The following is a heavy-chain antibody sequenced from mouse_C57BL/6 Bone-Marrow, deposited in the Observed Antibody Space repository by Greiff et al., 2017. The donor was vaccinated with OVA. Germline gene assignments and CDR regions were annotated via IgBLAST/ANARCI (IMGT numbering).Heavy chain of an antibody. CDR3: ARASITTVVATRYAMDY. J-gene: IGHJ4*01. V-gene: IGHV1-82*01. Sequence: QVQLQQSGPELVKPGASVKISCKASGYAFSSSWMNWVKQRPGKGLEWIGRIYPGDGDTNYNGKFKGKATLTADKSSSTAYMQLSSLTSEDSAVYFGARASITTVVATRYAMDYWGQGTSVTVSS. D-gene: IGHD1-1*01. CDR2: IYPGDGDT. CDR1: GYAFSSSW.